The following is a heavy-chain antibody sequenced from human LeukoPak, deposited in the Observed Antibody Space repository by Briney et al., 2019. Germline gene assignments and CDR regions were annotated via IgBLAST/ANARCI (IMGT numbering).Heavy chain of an antibody. CDR3: ARHSGLLRFDY. V-gene: IGHV4-34*01. Sequence: SETLSLTCAVYGGSFSGYYWSWIRQPPGKGLEWIGEINHSGSTYYNPSLKSRVTISVDTSKNQFSLKLSSVTAADTAVYYCARHSGLLRFDYWGQGTLVTVSS. CDR2: INHSGST. CDR1: GGSFSGYY. J-gene: IGHJ4*02. D-gene: IGHD1-26*01.